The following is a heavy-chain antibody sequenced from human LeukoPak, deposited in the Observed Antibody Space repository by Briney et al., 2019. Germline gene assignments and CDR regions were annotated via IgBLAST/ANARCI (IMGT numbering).Heavy chain of an antibody. D-gene: IGHD2/OR15-2a*01. CDR1: GVSISSYY. V-gene: IGHV4-59*01. Sequence: PSETLSLTCTVSGVSISSYYWSWLRQPPGKGLEWIGYIYYSGSTNYHPSLKSRVTISVDTSKNQFSLKLSLVTAAETAVYYCARDFWAAFDIWGQGTMVTVSS. CDR2: IYYSGST. J-gene: IGHJ3*02. CDR3: ARDFWAAFDI.